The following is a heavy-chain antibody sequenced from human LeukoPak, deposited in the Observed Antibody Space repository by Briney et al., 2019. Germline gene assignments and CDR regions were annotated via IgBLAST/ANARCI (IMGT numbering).Heavy chain of an antibody. CDR3: ARGAGPRIAAAGIGWFDP. V-gene: IGHV3-13*01. Sequence: GGSLRLPCAASGFTFSSYDMHWVRQATGKGLEWVSAIGTAGDTYYPGSVKGRFTISRENAKNSLYLQMNSLRAGDTAVYYCARGAGPRIAAAGIGWFDPWGQGTLVTVSS. CDR1: GFTFSSYD. J-gene: IGHJ5*02. CDR2: IGTAGDT. D-gene: IGHD6-13*01.